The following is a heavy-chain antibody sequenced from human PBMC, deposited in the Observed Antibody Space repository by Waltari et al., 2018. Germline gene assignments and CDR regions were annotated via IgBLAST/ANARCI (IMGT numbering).Heavy chain of an antibody. Sequence: QVQLQESGPGLVKPSETLSLTCTVSGGSISSYYWSWIRQPPGKGLEWIGYIYYSGSTNYHPSLKSRVTISVDTSKNQFSLKLSSVTAADTAVYYCARGKITIFGVVIPFDYWGQGTLVTVSS. V-gene: IGHV4-59*01. CDR2: IYYSGST. D-gene: IGHD3-3*01. CDR1: GGSISSYY. CDR3: ARGKITIFGVVIPFDY. J-gene: IGHJ4*02.